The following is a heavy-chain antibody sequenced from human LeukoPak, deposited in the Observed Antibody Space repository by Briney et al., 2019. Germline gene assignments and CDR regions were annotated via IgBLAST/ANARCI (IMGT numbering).Heavy chain of an antibody. CDR1: GSTLRSYA. V-gene: IGHV3-23*01. D-gene: IGHD1-26*01. Sequence: GRCLRPSCPGAGSTLRSYATGWVRQAPGKGMGWVSVILGSGVTTFYADSVKGRFIISRDNPKNTWYLERNSLRAEYTTVYYCAKYLGGSYGFLDGWGQRALVTVS. J-gene: IGHJ4*02. CDR2: ILGSGVTT. CDR3: AKYLGGSYGFLDG.